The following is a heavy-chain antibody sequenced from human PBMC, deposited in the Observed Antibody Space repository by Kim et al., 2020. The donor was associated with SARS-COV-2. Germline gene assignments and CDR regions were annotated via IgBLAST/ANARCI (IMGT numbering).Heavy chain of an antibody. Sequence: ASVKVSCKVSGYTLTELSMHWVRQDPGKGLEWMGGFDPEDGETIYAQKFQGRVTMTEDTSTDTAYMELSSLRSEDTAVYYCATGLLWHDILTGPPYFDYWGQGTLVTVSS. J-gene: IGHJ4*02. CDR1: GYTLTELS. CDR2: FDPEDGET. V-gene: IGHV1-24*01. CDR3: ATGLLWHDILTGPPYFDY. D-gene: IGHD3-9*01.